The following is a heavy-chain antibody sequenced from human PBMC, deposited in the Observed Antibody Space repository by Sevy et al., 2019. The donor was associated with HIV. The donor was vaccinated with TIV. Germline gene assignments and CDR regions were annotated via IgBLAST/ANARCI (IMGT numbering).Heavy chain of an antibody. V-gene: IGHV4-39*01. CDR3: ARLFSSSLGS. CDR1: GGSISSSSYY. D-gene: IGHD6-13*01. CDR2: IYYSGST. J-gene: IGHJ5*02. Sequence: SETLSLTCTVSGGSISSSSYYWGWIRQPPGKGLEWIGSIYYSGSTYYNPSLKSRVTISVDTSKNQFSLKLSSVTAADTAGYYCARLFSSSLGSWGQGTLVTVSS.